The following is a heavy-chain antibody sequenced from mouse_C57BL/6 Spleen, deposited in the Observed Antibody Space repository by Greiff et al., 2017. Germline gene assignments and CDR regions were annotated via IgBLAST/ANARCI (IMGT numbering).Heavy chain of an antibody. CDR3: ARCDTTAHYAMDY. Sequence: VKVVESGAELARPGASVKLSCKASGYTFTSYGISWVKQRTGQGLEWIGEIYPRSGNTYYNEKFKGKATLTADKSSSTAYMELRSLTSEDSAVYFCARCDTTAHYAMDYWGQGTSVTVSS. CDR1: GYTFTSYG. V-gene: IGHV1-81*01. J-gene: IGHJ4*01. D-gene: IGHD1-2*01. CDR2: IYPRSGNT.